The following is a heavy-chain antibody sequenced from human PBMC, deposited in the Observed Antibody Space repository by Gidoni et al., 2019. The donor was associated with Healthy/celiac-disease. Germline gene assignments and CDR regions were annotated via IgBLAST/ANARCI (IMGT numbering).Heavy chain of an antibody. CDR1: GFTFSNAW. CDR3: TSRVGASPNWFDP. J-gene: IGHJ5*02. D-gene: IGHD1-26*01. CDR2: IKSKTDGGTT. V-gene: IGHV3-15*01. Sequence: EVQLVESGGGLVKPGGSLRLSCAASGFTFSNAWMSWVRQAPGKGLEWVGRIKSKTDGGTTDYAAPVKGRFTISRDDSKNTLYLQMNSLKTEDTAVYYCTSRVGASPNWFDPWGQGTLVTVSS.